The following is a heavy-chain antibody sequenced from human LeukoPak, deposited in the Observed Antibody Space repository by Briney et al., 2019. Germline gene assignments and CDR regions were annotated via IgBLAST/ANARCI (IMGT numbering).Heavy chain of an antibody. CDR3: AKKTGGYYDRPIAGNY. CDR2: ISGSGGST. CDR1: GFTFSSYA. Sequence: PGRSLRLSCAASGFTFSSYAMHWVRQAPGKGLEWVSAISGSGGSTYYADSVKGRFTISRDNSKNTLYLQMNSLRAEDTAVYYCAKKTGGYYDRPIAGNYWGQGTLVTVSS. V-gene: IGHV3-23*01. J-gene: IGHJ4*02. D-gene: IGHD3-22*01.